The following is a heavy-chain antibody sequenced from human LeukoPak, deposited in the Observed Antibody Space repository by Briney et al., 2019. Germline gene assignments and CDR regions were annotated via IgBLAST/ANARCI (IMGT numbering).Heavy chain of an antibody. CDR2: ISSSSSYI. D-gene: IGHD6-19*01. CDR3: ARDLQFRVAGASIFDY. CDR1: GFTFSSYA. Sequence: PGGSLRLSCAASGFTFSSYAMSWVRQAPGKGLEWVSSISSSSSYIYYADSVKGRFTISRDNAKNSLYLQMNSLRAEDTAVYYCARDLQFRVAGASIFDYWGQGTLVTVSS. V-gene: IGHV3-21*01. J-gene: IGHJ4*02.